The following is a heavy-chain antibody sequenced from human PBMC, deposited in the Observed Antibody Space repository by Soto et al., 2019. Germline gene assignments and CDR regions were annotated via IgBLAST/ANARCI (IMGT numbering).Heavy chain of an antibody. Sequence: ASVKVSCKASGGTFSSYAIGWVRQAPGQGLEWMGGIIPIFGTANYAQKFQGRVTITADESTSTAYMELSSLRSEDTAVYYCASGLSYSSGWYALYYGMDVWGQGTTVTVSS. D-gene: IGHD6-19*01. J-gene: IGHJ6*02. CDR2: IIPIFGTA. V-gene: IGHV1-69*13. CDR1: GGTFSSYA. CDR3: ASGLSYSSGWYALYYGMDV.